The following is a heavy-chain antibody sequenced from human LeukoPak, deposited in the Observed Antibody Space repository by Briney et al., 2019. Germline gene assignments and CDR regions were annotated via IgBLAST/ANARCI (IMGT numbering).Heavy chain of an antibody. CDR1: GFTVSRSY. J-gene: IGHJ4*02. V-gene: IGHV3-66*01. CDR3: ARGTVTAPDY. Sequence: GGSLRLSCAASGFTVSRSYMSWVRQAPGKGLEWVSVIYSGGSTYYADSVKGRFTISRDNSKNTLYLQMNSLRAEDTAVYSCARGTVTAPDYWGQGTLVTVSS. D-gene: IGHD4-17*01. CDR2: IYSGGST.